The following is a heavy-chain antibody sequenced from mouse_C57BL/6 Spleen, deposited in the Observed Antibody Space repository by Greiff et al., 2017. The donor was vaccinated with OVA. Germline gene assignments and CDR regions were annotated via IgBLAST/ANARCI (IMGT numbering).Heavy chain of an antibody. Sequence: EVKLMESGGGLVKPGGSLKLSCAASGFTFSSYTMSWVRQTPEKRLEWVATISGGGGNTYYPDSVKGRFTISRDNAKNTLYLQMSSLRSEDTALYYCARYYSNYPYYAMDYWGQGTSVTVSS. D-gene: IGHD2-5*01. CDR2: ISGGGGNT. J-gene: IGHJ4*01. CDR3: ARYYSNYPYYAMDY. CDR1: GFTFSSYT. V-gene: IGHV5-9*01.